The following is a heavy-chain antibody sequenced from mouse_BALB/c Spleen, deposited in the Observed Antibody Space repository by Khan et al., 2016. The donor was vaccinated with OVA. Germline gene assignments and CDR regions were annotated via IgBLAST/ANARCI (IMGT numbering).Heavy chain of an antibody. J-gene: IGHJ3*01. D-gene: IGHD2-3*01. Sequence: QVQLKESGIELVRPGASVKLSCKASGYTFTNYWINWVKQRPGQGLEWIGNIYPSDSYSNYNPRFKDKANLTVDKYYSTAYLLLSSPTSEYSAVYYLTREGVDGSSFANWGQDTLVTVSA. CDR1: GYTFTNYW. V-gene: IGHV1-69*02. CDR3: TREGVDGSSFAN. CDR2: IYPSDSYS.